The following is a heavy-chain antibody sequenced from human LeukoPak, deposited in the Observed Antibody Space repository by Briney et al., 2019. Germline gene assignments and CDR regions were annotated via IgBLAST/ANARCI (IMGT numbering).Heavy chain of an antibody. J-gene: IGHJ4*02. V-gene: IGHV4-61*02. CDR1: GGSISSGSYY. CDR3: ASLRERSYYARGFDY. D-gene: IGHD1-26*01. Sequence: SETLSLTCTVSGGSISSGSYYWSWIRQPAGKGLEWIGRIYTSGSTNYNPSLKSRVTISVDTSKNQFSLKLSSVTAADTAVYYCASLRERSYYARGFDYWGQGTLVTVSS. CDR2: IYTSGST.